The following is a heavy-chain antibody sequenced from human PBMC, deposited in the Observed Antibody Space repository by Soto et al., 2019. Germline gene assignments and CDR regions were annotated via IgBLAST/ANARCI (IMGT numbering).Heavy chain of an antibody. CDR3: ARYCSSTSCYLNYYYGMDV. CDR2: INPNSGGT. J-gene: IGHJ6*02. D-gene: IGHD2-2*01. V-gene: IGHV1-2*02. CDR1: GYTFTGYY. Sequence: ASVKVSCKASGYTFTGYYMHWVRQAPGQGLEWMGWINPNSGGTNYAQKFQGRVTMTRDTSISTAYMELSRLRSDDTAVYYCARYCSSTSCYLNYYYGMDVWGQGTTVTVSS.